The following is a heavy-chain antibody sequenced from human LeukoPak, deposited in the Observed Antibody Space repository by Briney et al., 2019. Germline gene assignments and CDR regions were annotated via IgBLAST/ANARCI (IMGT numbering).Heavy chain of an antibody. CDR1: GFTFSSYS. V-gene: IGHV3-23*01. CDR3: AKGLHYYGSGSYPYYFDY. Sequence: PGGSLRLSCAASGFTFSSYSMNWVRQAPGKGLEWVSAISGSGGSTYYADSVKGRFTISRDNSKNTLYLQMNSLRAEDTAVYYCAKGLHYYGSGSYPYYFDYWGQGTLVTVSS. CDR2: ISGSGGST. D-gene: IGHD3-10*01. J-gene: IGHJ4*02.